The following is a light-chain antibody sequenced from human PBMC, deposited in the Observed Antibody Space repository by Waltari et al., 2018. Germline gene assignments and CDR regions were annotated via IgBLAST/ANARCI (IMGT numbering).Light chain of an antibody. CDR1: HSITNW. V-gene: IGKV1-5*03. Sequence: DIQMTQSPSTLSASVGDRITITCRASHSITNWLDWYQQKPGEAPKLLIFSASSLESDVPSSFIGSGSVTEFTLTIISLQPDDFATYYCQQYNTYPSTFCQGTYVEIK. CDR2: SAS. CDR3: QQYNTYPST. J-gene: IGKJ1*01.